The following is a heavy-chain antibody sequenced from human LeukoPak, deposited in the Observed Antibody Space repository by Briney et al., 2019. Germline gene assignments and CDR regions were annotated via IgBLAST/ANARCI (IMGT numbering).Heavy chain of an antibody. CDR3: ASWERELPFDY. Sequence: GGSLRLSCAASGFTFSNSAMNWVRQAPGKGLEWVSLISADSSHIYYADSVKGRFTISRDKSKHTVYLQMNSLRAEDTAVYYCASWERELPFDYWGQGTLVTVSS. J-gene: IGHJ4*02. CDR2: ISADSSHI. CDR1: GFTFSNSA. V-gene: IGHV3-21*01. D-gene: IGHD1-26*01.